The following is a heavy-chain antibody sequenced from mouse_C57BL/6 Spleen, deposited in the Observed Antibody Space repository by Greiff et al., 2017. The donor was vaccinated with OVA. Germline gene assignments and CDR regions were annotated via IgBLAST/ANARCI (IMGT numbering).Heavy chain of an antibody. Sequence: VQGVESGAELARPGASVKMSCKASGYTFTSYTMHWVKQRPGQGLEWIGYINPSSGYTKYNQKFKDKATLTADKSSSTAYMQLSSLTSEDSAVYYCALYDGYLYAMDYWGQGTSVTVSS. V-gene: IGHV1-4*01. J-gene: IGHJ4*01. CDR1: GYTFTSYT. D-gene: IGHD2-3*01. CDR3: ALYDGYLYAMDY. CDR2: INPSSGYT.